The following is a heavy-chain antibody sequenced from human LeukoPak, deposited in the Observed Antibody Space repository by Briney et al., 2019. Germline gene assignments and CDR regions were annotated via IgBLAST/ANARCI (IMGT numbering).Heavy chain of an antibody. D-gene: IGHD5-18*01. V-gene: IGHV3-30-3*01. Sequence: PGGSLRLSCAASGFTFSSYAMHWVRQAPGKGLEWVAVISYDGSNKYYADSVKGRFTISRDNSKNTLYLQMNSLRAEDTAVYYCARDGLYSYAQAFDYWGQGTLVTVSS. CDR2: ISYDGSNK. CDR1: GFTFSSYA. J-gene: IGHJ4*02. CDR3: ARDGLYSYAQAFDY.